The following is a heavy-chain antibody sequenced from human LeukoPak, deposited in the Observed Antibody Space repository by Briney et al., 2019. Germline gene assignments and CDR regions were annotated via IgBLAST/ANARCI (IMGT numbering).Heavy chain of an antibody. Sequence: GGSLRLSCAVSGITLNNYGMTWVRQAPGKGLEWVAGISDSGGSTKYADSVKGRFTISRDNPKNTLYLQMNSQRAEDTAAYFCAKRGVVIRVILVGFHKEAYYFESWGQGALVTVSS. CDR3: AKRGVVIRVILVGFHKEAYYFES. J-gene: IGHJ4*02. CDR1: GITLNNYG. CDR2: ISDSGGST. D-gene: IGHD3/OR15-3a*01. V-gene: IGHV3-23*01.